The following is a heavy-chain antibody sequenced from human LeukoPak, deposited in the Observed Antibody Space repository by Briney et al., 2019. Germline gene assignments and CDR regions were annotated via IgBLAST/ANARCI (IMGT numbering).Heavy chain of an antibody. CDR1: ALSWSSYD. CDR2: ISYDGSNK. J-gene: IGHJ4*02. V-gene: IGHV3-30*08. CDR3: ARQMPTYYDFWSGYLGLDY. D-gene: IGHD3-3*01. Sequence: LSRAATALSWSSYDMPWVPEALSKGLEWVAVISYDGSNKYYADSVKGRFTISRDNSKNTLYLQMNSLRAEDTAVYYCARQMPTYYDFWSGYLGLDYWGQGTLVTVSS.